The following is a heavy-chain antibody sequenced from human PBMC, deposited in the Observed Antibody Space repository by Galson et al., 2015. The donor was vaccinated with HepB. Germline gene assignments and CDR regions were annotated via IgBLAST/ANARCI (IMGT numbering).Heavy chain of an antibody. CDR2: ISSSSGYI. V-gene: IGHV3-21*01. CDR1: GFMFRSYN. J-gene: IGHJ3*01. CDR3: ARPRTPAATRDAFDL. D-gene: IGHD2-2*01. Sequence: SLRLSCAASGFMFRSYNMNWVRQAPGKGLEWVSSISSSSGYIYYADSVKGRFTISRDNAKNSVYLQMNSLSAEDTAVYYCARPRTPAATRDAFDLWGQGTRVTVSS.